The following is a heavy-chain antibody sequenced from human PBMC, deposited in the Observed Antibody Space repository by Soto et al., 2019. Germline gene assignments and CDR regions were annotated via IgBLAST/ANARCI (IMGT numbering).Heavy chain of an antibody. D-gene: IGHD6-6*01. V-gene: IGHV3-30-3*01. Sequence: PGGSLRLSCAASGFTFSSYAMHWVRQAPGKGLEWVAVISYDGSNKYYADSVKGRFTISRDNSKNTLYLQMNSLRAEDTAVYYCARDLIPPKYSILYYYYYYGMDVWGQGTTVTVSS. J-gene: IGHJ6*02. CDR3: ARDLIPPKYSILYYYYYYGMDV. CDR2: ISYDGSNK. CDR1: GFTFSSYA.